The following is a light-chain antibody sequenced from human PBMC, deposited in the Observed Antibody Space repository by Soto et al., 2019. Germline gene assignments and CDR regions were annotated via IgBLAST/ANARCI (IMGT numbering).Light chain of an antibody. V-gene: IGKV3-20*01. CDR2: DSS. CDR1: QSVSSN. J-gene: IGKJ1*01. Sequence: IVMTQSPSTLSVSPGERATLSCRASQSVSSNLAWYQQKSGQAPRLLIYDSSTRATGFPDRFSGSGSGTDFTLTIIRLEPEDFAVYYCQQYGSPWTFGQGTKVDIK. CDR3: QQYGSPWT.